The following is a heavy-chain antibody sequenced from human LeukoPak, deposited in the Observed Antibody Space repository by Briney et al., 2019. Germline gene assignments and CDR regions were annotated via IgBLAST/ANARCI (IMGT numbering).Heavy chain of an antibody. V-gene: IGHV3-66*04. D-gene: IGHD2-21*01. CDR1: GFIVSDRY. CDR2: IYHSGTT. CDR3: AIQAMIAIRDDY. J-gene: IGHJ4*02. Sequence: GGSLRLSCTASGFIVSDRYMTWARQAPGRGLEWVSLIYHSGTTYYADSVKGRFTISRDNSKNALYFEMNSLRVEDTAIYYCAIQAMIAIRDDYWGQGIMVTVSS.